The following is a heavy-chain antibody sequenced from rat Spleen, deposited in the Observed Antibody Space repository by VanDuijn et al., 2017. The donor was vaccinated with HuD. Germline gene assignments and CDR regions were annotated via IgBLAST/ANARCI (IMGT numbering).Heavy chain of an antibody. CDR2: MWSNGGI. Sequence: QVQLKESGPGLVQPSQTLSLTCTVSGLSLTSNSVSWIRQPPGKGLEWMGVMWSNGGIDYNSAIKSRLTISRDTSKSQVFLKMNSLQTEDTAMYFCAKGGGGYYWYFDFWGPGTMVTVSS. CDR3: AKGGGGYYWYFDF. CDR1: GLSLTSNS. J-gene: IGHJ1*01. D-gene: IGHD1-11*01. V-gene: IGHV2-47*01.